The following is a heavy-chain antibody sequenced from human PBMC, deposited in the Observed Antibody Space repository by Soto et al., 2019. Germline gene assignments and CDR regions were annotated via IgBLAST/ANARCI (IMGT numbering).Heavy chain of an antibody. J-gene: IGHJ6*02. CDR2: IIPIFGTA. V-gene: IGHV1-69*13. Sequence: SVKVSCKASGGTFSSYTISWVRQAPGQGLEWMGGIIPIFGTANYAQKFQGRVTITADESTSTAYMELSSLRSEDTAVYYCARYCTNGVCYSALYGMDVWGQGTTVTV. CDR1: GGTFSSYT. D-gene: IGHD2-8*01. CDR3: ARYCTNGVCYSALYGMDV.